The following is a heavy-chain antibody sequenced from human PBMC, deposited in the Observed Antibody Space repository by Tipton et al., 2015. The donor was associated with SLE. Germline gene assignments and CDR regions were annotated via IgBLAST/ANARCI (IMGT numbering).Heavy chain of an antibody. Sequence: TLSLTCTVSGGSINGYYWNWIRQPAGKGLEWIGRVYTSGTTDYNPSSNPSLTSRVTMSGDTSKNQFSLKLNSVTAAATAVYYCARENSPPSGRVFDFWGQGTLVTVSS. V-gene: IGHV4-4*07. CDR3: ARENSPPSGRVFDF. CDR2: VYTSGTT. J-gene: IGHJ4*02. D-gene: IGHD3-10*01. CDR1: GGSINGYY.